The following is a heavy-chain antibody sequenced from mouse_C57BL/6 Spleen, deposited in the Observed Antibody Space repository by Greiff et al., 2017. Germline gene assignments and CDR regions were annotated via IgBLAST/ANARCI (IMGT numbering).Heavy chain of an antibody. CDR3: AREYSNYGFYYLDY. V-gene: IGHV3-6*01. CDR1: GYSITSGYY. D-gene: IGHD2-5*01. CDR2: ISYDGSN. Sequence: EVKLMESGPGLVKPSQSLSLTCSVTGYSITSGYYWNWIRQFPGNKLEWMGYISYDGSNNYNPSLKNRISITRDTSKNQFFLKLNSVTTEDTATYYCAREYSNYGFYYLDYWGQGTTLTVSS. J-gene: IGHJ2*01.